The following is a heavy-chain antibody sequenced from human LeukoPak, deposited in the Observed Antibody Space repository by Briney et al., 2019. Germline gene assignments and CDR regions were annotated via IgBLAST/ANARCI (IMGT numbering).Heavy chain of an antibody. CDR1: GGSISSSSYY. CDR3: ARGPLRGWFDP. CDR2: IYYSGST. V-gene: IGHV4-39*01. J-gene: IGHJ5*02. Sequence: SETLSLTCTVSGGSISSSSYYWGWIRQPPGKRLEWIGSIYYSGSTYYNPSLKSRVTISVDTSKNQFSLKLSSVTAADTAVYYCARGPLRGWFDPWGQGTLVTVSS. D-gene: IGHD5-12*01.